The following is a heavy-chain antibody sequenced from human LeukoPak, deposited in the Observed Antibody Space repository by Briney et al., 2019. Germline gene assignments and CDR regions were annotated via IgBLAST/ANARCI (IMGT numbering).Heavy chain of an antibody. CDR2: SGSGGST. CDR3: AKDRDDYVWGSYLGAFDI. D-gene: IGHD3-16*01. V-gene: IGHV3-53*01. Sequence: GGSLRLSCAASGFTVSSNYMSWVRQAPGKGLEWVSLSGSGGSTYYADSVKGRFTISRDNSKNTLYLQMNSLRAEDTAVFYCAKDRDDYVWGSYLGAFDIWGQGTMATVSS. CDR1: GFTVSSNY. J-gene: IGHJ3*02.